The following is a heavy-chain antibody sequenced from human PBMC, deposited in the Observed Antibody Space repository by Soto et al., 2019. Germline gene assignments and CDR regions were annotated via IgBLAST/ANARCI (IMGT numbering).Heavy chain of an antibody. J-gene: IGHJ4*02. Sequence: QAGGSLRLSCAASGFTFSSFAMHWVRQAPGKGLEWVALISDDGSNKYYADSVKGRFTISRDSSKNTLYLQMNSLRGEDTAVYSCARVEQWLYIAKYWGQGTLVTVSS. CDR3: ARVEQWLYIAKY. CDR2: ISDDGSNK. D-gene: IGHD6-19*01. V-gene: IGHV3-30*04. CDR1: GFTFSSFA.